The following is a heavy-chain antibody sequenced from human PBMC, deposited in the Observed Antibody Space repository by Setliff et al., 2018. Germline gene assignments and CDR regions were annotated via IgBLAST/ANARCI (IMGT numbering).Heavy chain of an antibody. CDR3: ARLAVRNTVYYYFTDV. V-gene: IGHV5-51*01. CDR2: IYPGDSDT. D-gene: IGHD2-2*02. Sequence: PGESLKISCQGLGCDFFGYWIAWVRQVPGKGPEWVGLIYPGDSDTRYSPSFQGQVTISVDRSRVTAYLQWDSLKASDAATYYCARLAVRNTVYYYFTDVWGKGTSVTVSS. J-gene: IGHJ6*03. CDR1: GCDFFGYW.